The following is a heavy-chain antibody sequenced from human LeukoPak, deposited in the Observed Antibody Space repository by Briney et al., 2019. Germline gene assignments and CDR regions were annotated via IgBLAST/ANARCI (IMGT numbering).Heavy chain of an antibody. J-gene: IGHJ4*02. Sequence: PSQTLSLTCTVSGGSISSGDYYWSWIRQPPGKGVEWIGYIYYSGSTYYNTSLKSRVTISVDTSKNQFSLKLSSVTAADTAVYYCARGEVVVALVYWGQGTLVTVSS. CDR1: GGSISSGDYY. D-gene: IGHD2-15*01. CDR3: ARGEVVVALVY. CDR2: IYYSGST. V-gene: IGHV4-30-4*08.